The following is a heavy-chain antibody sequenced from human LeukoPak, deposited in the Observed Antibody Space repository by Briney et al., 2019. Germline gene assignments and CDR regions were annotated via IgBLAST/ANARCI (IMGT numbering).Heavy chain of an antibody. CDR3: VRELAGGYFDY. D-gene: IGHD4-23*01. CDR1: GYTFTDYY. J-gene: IGHJ4*02. CDR2: INSSGGRT. V-gene: IGHV1-46*01. Sequence: ASVEVSCKASGYTFTDYYIHWVRQAPGQGLEWMGKINSSGGRTVYAQKFQGRVTVTRDTSTSTVYMDLSSLRSEDAAVYYCVRELAGGYFDYWGQGTLVTVSS.